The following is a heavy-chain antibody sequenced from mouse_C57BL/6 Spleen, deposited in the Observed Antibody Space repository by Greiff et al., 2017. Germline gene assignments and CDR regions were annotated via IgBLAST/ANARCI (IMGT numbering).Heavy chain of an antibody. V-gene: IGHV1-82*01. CDR1: GYAFSSSW. CDR3: AREDGNSYFDY. D-gene: IGHD2-1*01. CDR2: IYPGDGDT. Sequence: QVQLQQSGPELVKPGASVKISCKASGYAFSSSWMHWVKQRPGKGLEWIGRIYPGDGDTNYNGKFKGKATLTADKSSSTAYMQLSSLTSEDSAVYFCAREDGNSYFDYWGQGTTLTVSA. J-gene: IGHJ2*01.